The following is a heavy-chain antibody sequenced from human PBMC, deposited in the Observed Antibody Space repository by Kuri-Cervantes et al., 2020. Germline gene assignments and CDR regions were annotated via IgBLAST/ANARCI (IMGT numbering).Heavy chain of an antibody. D-gene: IGHD3-10*01. CDR1: GFTFSGSA. Sequence: GGSLRLSCAASGFTFSGSAMHWVRQASGKGLEWVGRIRSKANSYATAYAASVKGSFTISRDDSKSTAYLQVNSLKTDDTAVYYCTTLGVAWGQGTLVTVSS. CDR3: TTLGVA. CDR2: IRSKANSYAT. V-gene: IGHV3-73*01. J-gene: IGHJ4*02.